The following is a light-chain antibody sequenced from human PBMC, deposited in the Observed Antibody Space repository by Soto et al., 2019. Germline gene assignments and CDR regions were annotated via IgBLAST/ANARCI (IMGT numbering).Light chain of an antibody. J-gene: IGKJ5*01. V-gene: IGKV3-11*01. CDR2: DAS. CDR1: RSVSIY. CDR3: QQRSGWSPIT. Sequence: EIALTQSPATPSLSAGERATLSWGASRSVSIYLAWYQQKPGQAPRLLIHDASNRATGIPARFSGSGSGTDFALTISSLETADFAVYYCQQRSGWSPITFGQGTRLEIK.